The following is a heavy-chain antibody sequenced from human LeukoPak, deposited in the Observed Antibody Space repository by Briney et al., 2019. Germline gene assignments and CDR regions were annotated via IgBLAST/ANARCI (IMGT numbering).Heavy chain of an antibody. J-gene: IGHJ6*02. V-gene: IGHV4-61*01. Sequence: PSETLSLTCTVSGGSVSSGSYYWSWIRQPPGKGLEWIGYIYYSGSTNYNPSLKSRVTISVDTSKNQFSLKLSSVTAADTAVYYCARRIQLKPSLYYYYGMDVWGQGTTVTVSS. CDR2: IYYSGST. D-gene: IGHD5-18*01. CDR3: ARRIQLKPSLYYYYGMDV. CDR1: GGSVSSGSYY.